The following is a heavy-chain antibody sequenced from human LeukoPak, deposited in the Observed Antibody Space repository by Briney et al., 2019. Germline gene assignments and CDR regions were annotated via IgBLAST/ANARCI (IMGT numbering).Heavy chain of an antibody. D-gene: IGHD1-14*01. J-gene: IGHJ4*02. CDR1: GFTFSNYA. V-gene: IGHV3-33*01. Sequence: GGSLRLSCAVSGFTFSNYAMHWVRQAPGTGLEWVALIWYDGSDTYYADSVKGRFTISRDNSKNTLYLQMNSLRAEDTAVYYCARNLPGLPLDYWGQGTLVTVSS. CDR2: IWYDGSDT. CDR3: ARNLPGLPLDY.